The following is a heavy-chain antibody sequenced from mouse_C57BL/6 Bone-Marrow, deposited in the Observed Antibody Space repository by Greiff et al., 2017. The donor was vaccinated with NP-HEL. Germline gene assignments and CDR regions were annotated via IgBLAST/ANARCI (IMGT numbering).Heavy chain of an antibody. V-gene: IGHV1-82*01. J-gene: IGHJ2*01. CDR3: ARREAGTYY. CDR1: GYAFSSSW. Sequence: QVQLQQSGPELVKPGASVKISCKASGYAFSSSWMNWVKQRPGKGLEWIGRIYPGDGDTNYNGKFKGKATLTADKSSSTAYMQLSSLTSEDSAVYFCARREAGTYYWGQGTTLTVSS. D-gene: IGHD4-1*01. CDR2: IYPGDGDT.